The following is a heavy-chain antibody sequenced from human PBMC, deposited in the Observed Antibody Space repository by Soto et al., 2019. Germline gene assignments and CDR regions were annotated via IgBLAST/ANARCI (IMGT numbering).Heavy chain of an antibody. D-gene: IGHD6-13*01. CDR1: GLSITDSEMG. CDR3: ARRQLAVAVSPWFDP. V-gene: IGHV2-26*01. CDR2: IDSSGEK. J-gene: IGHJ5*02. Sequence: QVTLKESGPVLVKPTETLTLRCTVSGLSITDSEMGVSWIRQPPGQPLEWLAHIDSSGEKSYRTFLKSRLAISKDTSKSQIVLTMTTMDPADTATYYCARRQLAVAVSPWFDPWGQGIPVTVSS.